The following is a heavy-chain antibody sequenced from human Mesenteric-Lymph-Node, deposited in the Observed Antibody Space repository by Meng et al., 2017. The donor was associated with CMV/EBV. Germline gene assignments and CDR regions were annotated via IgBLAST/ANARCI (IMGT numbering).Heavy chain of an antibody. Sequence: GESLKISCTASGFTFSSYAMNWVRQAPGKGLEWVSAISGSGAGTYYSDSVKGRFTISRDNAKNTLYLQMNSLRAEDTAVYYCARKVSSYPNWFDPWGQGTLVTVSS. CDR2: ISGSGAGT. CDR3: ARKVSSYPNWFDP. J-gene: IGHJ5*02. CDR1: GFTFSSYA. D-gene: IGHD6-6*01. V-gene: IGHV3-23*01.